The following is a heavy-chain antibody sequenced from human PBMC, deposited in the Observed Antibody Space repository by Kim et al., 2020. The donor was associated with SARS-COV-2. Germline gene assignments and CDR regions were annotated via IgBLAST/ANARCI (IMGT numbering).Heavy chain of an antibody. CDR3: ARDRGALDPSEY. V-gene: IGHV3-30*01. Sequence: YADSMKGRFTLAGNNSKNTLYLQMNSLRVEDTAVYYCARDRGALDPSEYWGQGTLVTVSS. J-gene: IGHJ4*02. D-gene: IGHD3-16*01.